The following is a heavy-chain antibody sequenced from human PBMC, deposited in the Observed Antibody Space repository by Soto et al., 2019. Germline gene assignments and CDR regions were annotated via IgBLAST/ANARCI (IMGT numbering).Heavy chain of an antibody. V-gene: IGHV3-15*01. J-gene: IGHJ4*02. CDR1: GLSFSNAW. CDR2: IRSKTDGGTI. D-gene: IGHD5-12*01. CDR3: TTAHPRGPDY. Sequence: EVQLVESGGGLVRPGESLTLSCTASGLSFSNAWMNWVRQAPGKGLEWVGQIRSKTDGGTIFYPAPVKDRFIISRDDSRNTLYLQMNSLKTGDTAVYYCTTAHPRGPDYWGQGTLVTVST.